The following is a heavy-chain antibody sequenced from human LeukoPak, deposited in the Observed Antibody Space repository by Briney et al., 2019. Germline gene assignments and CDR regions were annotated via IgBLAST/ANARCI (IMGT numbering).Heavy chain of an antibody. Sequence: GGSLRLSCAASGFTFSSYTMNWVRQAPGKGLEWVSSISSSSYIYYADSVKGRFTISRDNSKNTLHLQMNSLRAEDTAVYYCAKDDRGNEAPFDYWGQGTLVTVSS. CDR2: ISSSSYI. J-gene: IGHJ4*02. V-gene: IGHV3-21*01. CDR1: GFTFSSYT. CDR3: AKDDRGNEAPFDY.